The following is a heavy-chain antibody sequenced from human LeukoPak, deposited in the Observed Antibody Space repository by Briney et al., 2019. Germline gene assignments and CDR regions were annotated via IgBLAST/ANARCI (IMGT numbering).Heavy chain of an antibody. V-gene: IGHV3-48*01. D-gene: IGHD3-3*01. J-gene: IGHJ4*02. Sequence: GGSLRLSCVVSGFTFSSYEMNWVRQPPGKGLEWVSYISSSSSTIYYADSVKGRFTISRDNAKNSLYLQMNSLRAEDTPVYYCARATSYYDFWSGSLHQKGIYYFDYWGQGTLVTVSS. CDR3: ARATSYYDFWSGSLHQKGIYYFDY. CDR2: ISSSSSTI. CDR1: GFTFSSYE.